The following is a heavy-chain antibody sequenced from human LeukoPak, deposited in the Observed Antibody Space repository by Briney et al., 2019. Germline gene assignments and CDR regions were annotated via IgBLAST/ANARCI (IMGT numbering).Heavy chain of an antibody. J-gene: IGHJ5*02. CDR2: INAGNGNT. CDR1: GYTFTSYA. V-gene: IGHV1-3*01. Sequence: ASVKVSCKASGYTFTSYAMHWVRQAPGQRLEWMGWINAGNGNTKYSQKFQGRVTITRDTSASTAYMELSSLRSEDTAVYYCARGPLPHCSGGSCYGGANNWFDPWDQGTLVTVSS. CDR3: ARGPLPHCSGGSCYGGANNWFDP. D-gene: IGHD2-15*01.